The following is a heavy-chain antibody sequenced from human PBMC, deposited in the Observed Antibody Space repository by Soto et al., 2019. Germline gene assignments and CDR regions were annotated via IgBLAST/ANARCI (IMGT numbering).Heavy chain of an antibody. V-gene: IGHV4-59*01. Sequence: WTWIRQPPGNGLEWIGYIYYSGSTNYNPSLKSRVTISVDTSKNQFSLKLSSVTAADTAVYYCARGSDFLYYYGMDVWGQGTTVTVSS. CDR3: ARGSDFLYYYGMDV. CDR2: IYYSGST. J-gene: IGHJ6*02. D-gene: IGHD5-12*01.